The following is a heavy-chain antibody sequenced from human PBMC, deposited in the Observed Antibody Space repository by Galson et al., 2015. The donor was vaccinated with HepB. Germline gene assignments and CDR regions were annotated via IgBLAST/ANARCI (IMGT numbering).Heavy chain of an antibody. V-gene: IGHV3-49*04. CDR1: GFTFDDYA. CDR3: SKSPPDFLYCTRTSCSGGYFDY. D-gene: IGHD2-2*01. CDR2: IRSKAYGGTT. J-gene: IGHJ4*02. Sequence: SLRLSCAASGFTFDDYAMSWVRQAPGKGLEWVGFIRSKAYGGTTEYAASVKDRFTLSRDDSKSIAYLQMNNLKTEDSAVYYCSKSPPDFLYCTRTSCSGGYFDYWGQGTLVTVSS.